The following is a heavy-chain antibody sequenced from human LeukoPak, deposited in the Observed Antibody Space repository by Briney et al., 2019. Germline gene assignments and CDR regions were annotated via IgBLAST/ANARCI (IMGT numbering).Heavy chain of an antibody. J-gene: IGHJ4*02. V-gene: IGHV4-34*01. CDR3: ARRSPRRTTTPDY. D-gene: IGHD1-1*01. CDR1: GGSFSGCY. Sequence: SETLSLTCGVYGGSFSGCYWSWIRQPPGKGLEWIGEINHSGSTNYNPSLKSRVTVSVDTSKNQFSLKLSSVTAADTAVYYCARRSPRRTTTPDYWGQGTLVTVSS. CDR2: INHSGST.